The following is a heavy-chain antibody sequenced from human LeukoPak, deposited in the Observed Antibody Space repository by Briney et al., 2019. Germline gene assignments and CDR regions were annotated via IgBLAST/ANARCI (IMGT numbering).Heavy chain of an antibody. J-gene: IGHJ5*02. CDR3: ASAYSRSWSSFDP. Sequence: KPGGSLRLSCVASGFTFSSSALNWVRQAPGKGLEWVSSISISSTDIYYAASVKGRFTISRDNAKNSLYLQMSSLRAEDTAVYYCASAYSRSWSSFDPWGQGTLVTVSS. CDR2: ISISSTDI. CDR1: GFTFSSSA. V-gene: IGHV3-21*01. D-gene: IGHD6-13*01.